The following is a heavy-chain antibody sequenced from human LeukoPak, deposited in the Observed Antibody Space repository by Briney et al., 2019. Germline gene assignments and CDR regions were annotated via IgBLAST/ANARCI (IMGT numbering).Heavy chain of an antibody. J-gene: IGHJ4*02. CDR3: AKDRRCSGGSCYRFDY. CDR1: GFTFSSYA. D-gene: IGHD2-15*01. Sequence: PGGSLRLSCAASGFTFSSYAMSWVRQAPGKGLEWVSAISGSGGSTYYADSVKGRFTISRDNSKDTLYLQMNSLRAEDTAVYYCAKDRRCSGGSCYRFDYWGQGTLVTVSS. CDR2: ISGSGGST. V-gene: IGHV3-23*01.